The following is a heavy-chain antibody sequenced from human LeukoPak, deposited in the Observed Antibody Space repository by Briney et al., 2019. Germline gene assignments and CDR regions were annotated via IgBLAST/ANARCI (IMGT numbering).Heavy chain of an antibody. D-gene: IGHD2-2*02. CDR3: AREALDEIVVVPAAIMGNWFDP. J-gene: IGHJ5*02. CDR1: GGTFSSYA. Sequence: EASVKVSCKASGGTFSSYAISWVRQAPGQGLEWMGGIIPIFGTANYAQKFQGRVTITADASTSTAYMELSSLRSEDTAVYYCAREALDEIVVVPAAIMGNWFDPWGQGTLVTVSS. V-gene: IGHV1-69*01. CDR2: IIPIFGTA.